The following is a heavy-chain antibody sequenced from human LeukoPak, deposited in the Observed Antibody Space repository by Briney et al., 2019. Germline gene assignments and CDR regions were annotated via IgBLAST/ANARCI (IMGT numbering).Heavy chain of an antibody. CDR1: GGSISSYY. J-gene: IGHJ6*02. D-gene: IGHD1-1*01. V-gene: IGHV4-59*01. CDR2: IYYSGST. Sequence: SETLSLTCTVSGGSISSYYWSWIRQPPGKGLEWIGYIYYSGSTNYNPSLKSRVTISLDTSKNQFSLKLSSVTAADTAVYYCAREGQLYSRTRYYGMDVWGQGTTVTVSS. CDR3: AREGQLYSRTRYYGMDV.